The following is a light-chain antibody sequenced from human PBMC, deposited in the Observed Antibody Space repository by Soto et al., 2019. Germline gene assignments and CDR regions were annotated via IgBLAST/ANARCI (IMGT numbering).Light chain of an antibody. CDR2: KAS. V-gene: IGKV1-5*03. J-gene: IGKJ4*01. CDR3: QQYNTYPLT. CDR1: QSISTW. Sequence: DIQMTQSPSTLSASVGDRVTITCRASQSISTWLAWYQQKPGKAPKLLIYKASNLEGGVPSRFSGSGSGTEFTLTIISLQPDDFATYYCQQYNTYPLTFGGGTTVEIK.